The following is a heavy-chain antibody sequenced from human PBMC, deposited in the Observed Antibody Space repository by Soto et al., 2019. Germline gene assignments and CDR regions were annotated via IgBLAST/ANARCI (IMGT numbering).Heavy chain of an antibody. Sequence: QITLKESGPTLVKPTQTLTLTCTFSGFSLSTSGEGVGWIRQPPGKALEWLALIYWDDDKRYSPSLKSRLTITKDTSKNQVVLTMTNMDPVDTATYYCAHSRITIFGVVTELGYWGQGTLVTVSS. CDR1: GFSLSTSGEG. CDR2: IYWDDDK. CDR3: AHSRITIFGVVTELGY. V-gene: IGHV2-5*02. J-gene: IGHJ4*02. D-gene: IGHD3-3*01.